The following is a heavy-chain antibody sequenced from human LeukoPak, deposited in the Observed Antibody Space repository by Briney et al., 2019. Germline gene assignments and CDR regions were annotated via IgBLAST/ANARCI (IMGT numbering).Heavy chain of an antibody. V-gene: IGHV3-20*04. Sequence: GGSLRLSCAASGFTFGNYGMSWVRQAPGKGLEWVSGIDWNGGSTGYADSVEGRFTISRDNAKNSQYLQMNSLSVEDTALYYCASSSSGYMGAFDIWGQGTMVTVSS. J-gene: IGHJ3*02. D-gene: IGHD3-22*01. CDR2: IDWNGGST. CDR3: ASSSSGYMGAFDI. CDR1: GFTFGNYG.